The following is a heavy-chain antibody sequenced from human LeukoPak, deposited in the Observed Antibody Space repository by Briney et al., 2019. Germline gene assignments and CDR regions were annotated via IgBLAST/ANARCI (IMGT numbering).Heavy chain of an antibody. J-gene: IGHJ4*02. Sequence: GESLKISFKASGXSFTSSWIGWVRQMPGKGLEWMGIIYPGDSDTRYSPSFQGQVTISADKSISTAYLQWSSLKASDTAMYYCAIYSDTYYFDHWGQGTLVTVSS. V-gene: IGHV5-51*01. D-gene: IGHD1-26*01. CDR1: GXSFTSSW. CDR3: AIYSDTYYFDH. CDR2: IYPGDSDT.